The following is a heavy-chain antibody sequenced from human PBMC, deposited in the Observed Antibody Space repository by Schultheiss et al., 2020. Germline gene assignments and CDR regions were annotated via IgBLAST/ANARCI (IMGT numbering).Heavy chain of an antibody. V-gene: IGHV3-49*03. Sequence: GGSLRLSCTASGFTFGDYAMSWFRQAPGKGLEWVGFIRSKAYGGTTEYAASVKGRFTISRDDSKNSLYLQMNSLRPEDTAVYYCARDQDHDYGDLLSYYYYGMDVWGQGTTVTGSS. CDR3: ARDQDHDYGDLLSYYYYGMDV. CDR2: IRSKAYGGTT. CDR1: GFTFGDYA. J-gene: IGHJ6*02. D-gene: IGHD4-17*01.